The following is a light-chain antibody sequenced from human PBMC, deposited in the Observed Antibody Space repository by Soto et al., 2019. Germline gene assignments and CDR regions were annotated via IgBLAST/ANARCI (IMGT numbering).Light chain of an antibody. V-gene: IGKV3-15*01. CDR1: QSVSSN. CDR2: GAS. CDR3: QQYNKWPPYT. J-gene: IGKJ2*01. Sequence: ELVMTQSPANLSVSPGERATLSCRASQSVSSNLAWYQQKPGQGPRLLIYGASTRATSIPARFSGSGSGNEFTLPINSLQSEDFAVYYCQQYNKWPPYTFGQGTKREIK.